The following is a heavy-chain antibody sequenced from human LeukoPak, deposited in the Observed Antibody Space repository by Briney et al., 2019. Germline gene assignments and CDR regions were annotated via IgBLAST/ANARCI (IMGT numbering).Heavy chain of an antibody. CDR3: ATFIRLALIDQ. D-gene: IGHD3-10*01. CDR1: GGSFSGYY. V-gene: IGHV4-34*01. Sequence: PSETLSLTCAVYGGSFSGYYWSWIRQPPGKGLEWIGEINHSGSTNYNPSLKSRVTISVDTSKNQFSLKLSSVTAADTAVYYCATFIRLALIDQWGQGTLVTVSS. J-gene: IGHJ4*02. CDR2: INHSGST.